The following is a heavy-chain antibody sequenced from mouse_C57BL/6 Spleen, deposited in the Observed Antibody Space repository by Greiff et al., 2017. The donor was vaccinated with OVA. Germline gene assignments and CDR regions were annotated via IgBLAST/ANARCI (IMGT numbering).Heavy chain of an antibody. Sequence: QVQLQQPGAELVKPGASVKLSCKASGYTFTSYWMHWVKQRPGQGLEWIGMIHPNSGSTNYNEKFKSKATLTVDKSSSTAYMQLSSLTSEDSAVYYCARRGTTVVATGDFDYWGQGTTLTVSS. CDR1: GYTFTSYW. V-gene: IGHV1-64*01. CDR2: IHPNSGST. D-gene: IGHD1-1*01. CDR3: ARRGTTVVATGDFDY. J-gene: IGHJ2*01.